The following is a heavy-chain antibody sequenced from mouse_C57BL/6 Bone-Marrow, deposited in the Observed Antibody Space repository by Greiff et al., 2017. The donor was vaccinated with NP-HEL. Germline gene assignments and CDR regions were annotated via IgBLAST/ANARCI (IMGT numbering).Heavy chain of an antibody. CDR1: GYAFSSSW. D-gene: IGHD1-1*01. V-gene: IGHV1-82*01. CDR3: EKEPHYYGSSGDY. CDR2: IYPGDGDT. J-gene: IGHJ2*01. Sequence: VQLQQSGPELVKPGASVKISCKASGYAFSSSWMNWVKQRPGKGLEWIGRIYPGDGDTNYNGKFKGKATLTADKSSSTAYMQLSSLTSEDSAVYFCEKEPHYYGSSGDYWGQGTTLTVSS.